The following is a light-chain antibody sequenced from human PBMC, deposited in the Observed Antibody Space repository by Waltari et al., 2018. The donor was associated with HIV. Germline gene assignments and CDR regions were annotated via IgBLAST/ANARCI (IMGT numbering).Light chain of an antibody. CDR2: DAS. J-gene: IGKJ3*01. Sequence: DIQMTQSPSSLSASVGDRVTITCQASQDISNYLNWYQQKSGKAPKLLSYDASNLETGVPSRFSGSGSGTDFTFTISSLQPEDIATYYCQQFGNLPFTFGPGTKVDIK. V-gene: IGKV1-33*01. CDR3: QQFGNLPFT. CDR1: QDISNY.